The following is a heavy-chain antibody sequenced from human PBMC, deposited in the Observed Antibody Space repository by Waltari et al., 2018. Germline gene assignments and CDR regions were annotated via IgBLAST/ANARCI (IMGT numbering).Heavy chain of an antibody. D-gene: IGHD1-26*01. J-gene: IGHJ4*02. CDR2: IYSGGST. V-gene: IGHV3-53*01. CDR3: ASRILRGGAGLDY. CDR1: GFTVSSNY. Sequence: EVQLVESGGGLIQPGGSLRLSCAASGFTVSSNYMSWVRQAPGEGLEWVSGIYSGGSTYYADSVKGRFTISRDNSKNTLYLQMNSLRAEDTAVYYCASRILRGGAGLDYWGQGTLVTVSS.